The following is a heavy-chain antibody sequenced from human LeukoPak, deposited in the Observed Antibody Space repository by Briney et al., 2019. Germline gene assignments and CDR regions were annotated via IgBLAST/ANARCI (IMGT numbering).Heavy chain of an antibody. CDR3: ARNSSERGFDY. CDR2: INHSGST. D-gene: IGHD6-19*01. V-gene: IGHV4-34*01. J-gene: IGHJ4*02. CDR1: GGSFSGYY. Sequence: PSETLSLTCAVYGGSFSGYYWSWIRQPPGKGLEWIGEINHSGSTNYNPSLKSRVTISVDTSKNQFSLYLTSVTAADTAVYYCARNSSERGFDYWGQGTLVTVSS.